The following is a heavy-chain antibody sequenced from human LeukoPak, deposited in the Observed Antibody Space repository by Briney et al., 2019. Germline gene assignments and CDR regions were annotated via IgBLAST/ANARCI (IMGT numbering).Heavy chain of an antibody. CDR3: AKRTYYYYMDV. V-gene: IGHV3-64*01. CDR2: ISSNGGST. J-gene: IGHJ6*03. D-gene: IGHD6-25*01. Sequence: GGSLRLSCAASVFTFSSYAMHCVREAPGKGLEYVSAISSNGGSTYYANSVKGRFPISRDNSKNTLYLQMGSLRAEDMAVYYCAKRTYYYYMDVWGKGTTVTISS. CDR1: VFTFSSYA.